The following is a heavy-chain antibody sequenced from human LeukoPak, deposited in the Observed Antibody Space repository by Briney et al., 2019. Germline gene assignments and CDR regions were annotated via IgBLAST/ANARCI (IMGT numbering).Heavy chain of an antibody. CDR1: GGSFSGYY. CDR2: INHSGST. V-gene: IGHV4-34*01. J-gene: IGHJ6*02. Sequence: SETLSLTCAVYGGSFSGYYWSWIRQPPGKGLEWIGEINHSGSTNYNPSLKSRVTISVDTSKNQFSLKLSSVTAADTAVYYCARGNVRYYYGMDVWGQGTTVTVSS. CDR3: ARGNVRYYYGMDV.